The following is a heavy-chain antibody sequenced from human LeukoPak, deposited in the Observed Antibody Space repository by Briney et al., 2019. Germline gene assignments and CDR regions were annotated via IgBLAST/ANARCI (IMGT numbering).Heavy chain of an antibody. V-gene: IGHV1-2*02. CDR1: GYTFTGYY. J-gene: IGHJ4*02. D-gene: IGHD3-10*01. CDR2: INPNSGGT. CDR3: ARSFYYGSGSYLDY. Sequence: ASVKVSCKTSGYTFTGYYMHWVRQAPGQGLGWMGWINPNSGGTNYAQKFQGRVTMTRDTSISTAYMELSRLRSDDTAVYYCARSFYYGSGSYLDYWGQGTLVTVSS.